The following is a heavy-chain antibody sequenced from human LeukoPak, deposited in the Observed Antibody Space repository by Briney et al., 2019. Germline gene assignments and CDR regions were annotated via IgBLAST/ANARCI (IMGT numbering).Heavy chain of an antibody. V-gene: IGHV4-59*01. D-gene: IGHD3-16*02. CDR1: GGSISSYY. J-gene: IGHJ5*02. Sequence: SETLSLTCTVSGGSISSYYWSWIRQPPGKGLEWIGYIYYSGSTNYNPSLKSRVTISVDTSKNQFSLKLSSVTAAATAVYYCAREIVGGSLGWFDPWGQGTLVTVSS. CDR3: AREIVGGSLGWFDP. CDR2: IYYSGST.